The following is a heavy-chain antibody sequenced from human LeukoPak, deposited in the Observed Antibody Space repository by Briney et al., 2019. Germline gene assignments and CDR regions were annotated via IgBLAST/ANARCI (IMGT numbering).Heavy chain of an antibody. Sequence: GGSLRLSCAASGFTFSSYNMNWVRQAPGKGLEWVSSISRSSSYIYYADSVKGRFTISRDNAKNSLYLQMNSLRAEDTAVYYCARETMTTVTLGDAFDIWGQGTMVTVSS. J-gene: IGHJ3*02. CDR1: GFTFSSYN. D-gene: IGHD4-11*01. CDR2: ISRSSSYI. V-gene: IGHV3-21*01. CDR3: ARETMTTVTLGDAFDI.